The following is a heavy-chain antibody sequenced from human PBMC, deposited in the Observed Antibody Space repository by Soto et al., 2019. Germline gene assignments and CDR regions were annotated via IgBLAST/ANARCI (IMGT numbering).Heavy chain of an antibody. Sequence: GASAKVSCKASGYTFTSYGISWVRKAPGQGLEWMGWISAYNGNTNYAQKLQGRVTMTTDTSTSTAYMELRSLRSDDTAVYYCARVFYGDSGGYYGSAFDSWGQGAMVTVSS. J-gene: IGHJ3*02. CDR3: ARVFYGDSGGYYGSAFDS. CDR2: ISAYNGNT. D-gene: IGHD3-22*01. V-gene: IGHV1-18*01. CDR1: GYTFTSYG.